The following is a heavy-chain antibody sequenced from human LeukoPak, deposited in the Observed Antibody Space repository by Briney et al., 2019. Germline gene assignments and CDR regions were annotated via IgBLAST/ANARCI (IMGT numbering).Heavy chain of an antibody. CDR1: GYTFTGYY. CDR2: INPNSGGT. V-gene: IGHV1-2*02. D-gene: IGHD6-19*01. CDR3: ARVLTSGWYRYFGY. J-gene: IGHJ4*02. Sequence: ASVKVSCKASGYTFTGYYMHWVRQAPGQGLEWMGWINPNSGGTNYAQKFQGRVTMTRDTSISTAYMELSRLRSDDTAVYYCARVLTSGWYRYFGYWGQGTLVTVSS.